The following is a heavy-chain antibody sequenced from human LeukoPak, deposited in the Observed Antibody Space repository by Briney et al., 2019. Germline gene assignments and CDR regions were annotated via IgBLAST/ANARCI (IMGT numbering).Heavy chain of an antibody. CDR3: ARDHPFGELY. V-gene: IGHV4-39*07. CDR1: GGSISSSSYY. D-gene: IGHD3-10*01. J-gene: IGHJ4*02. CDR2: IYYSGST. Sequence: SETLSLTCTVSGGSISSSSYYWGWIRQPPGKGLEWIGSIYYSGSTYYNPSLKSRVTISVDTSKNQFSLKLSSVTAADTAVYYCARDHPFGELYWGQGTLVTVSS.